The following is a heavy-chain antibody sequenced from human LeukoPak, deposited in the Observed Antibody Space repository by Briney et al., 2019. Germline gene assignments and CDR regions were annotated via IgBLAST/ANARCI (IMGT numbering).Heavy chain of an antibody. CDR3: VTGLTTMAVDYFDY. D-gene: IGHD5-18*01. V-gene: IGHV1-24*01. CDR2: SDPEDGER. CDR1: GKTLSDLS. Sequence: ASVKVSCKVSGKTLSDLSIHWLRQPPGKGLEWLGGSDPEDGERIYAQMFQGRVTMTEDTSIDTAYMELSSLRSEDTAVYYCVTGLTTMAVDYFDYWGQGTLVTVS. J-gene: IGHJ4*02.